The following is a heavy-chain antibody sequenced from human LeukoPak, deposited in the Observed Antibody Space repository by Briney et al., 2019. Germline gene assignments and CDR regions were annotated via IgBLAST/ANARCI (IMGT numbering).Heavy chain of an antibody. Sequence: PGGSLRLSCAASGFTYSSYAMTWVRQAPGRGLEWVSSISVTGSSAYYPDSVKGRFTISRDNSMNTVDLQMNSLRADDTAVYYCAKDRGSTGWSDYWGQGTLVTVSS. CDR3: AKDRGSTGWSDY. V-gene: IGHV3-23*01. D-gene: IGHD6-19*01. J-gene: IGHJ4*02. CDR1: GFTYSSYA. CDR2: ISVTGSSA.